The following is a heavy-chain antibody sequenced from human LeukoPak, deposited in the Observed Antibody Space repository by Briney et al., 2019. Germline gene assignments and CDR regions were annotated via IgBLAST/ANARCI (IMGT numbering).Heavy chain of an antibody. Sequence: PSETLSLTCTVSGGSISSSSYYWGWIRQPPGKGLEWIGSIYYSGSTYYNPSLKSRVTISVDTSKNQFSLKLSSVTAADTAVYYCARYCGGDCPHPHAFDIWGQGTMVTVSS. D-gene: IGHD2-21*02. J-gene: IGHJ3*02. CDR3: ARYCGGDCPHPHAFDI. CDR1: GGSISSSSYY. CDR2: IYYSGST. V-gene: IGHV4-39*01.